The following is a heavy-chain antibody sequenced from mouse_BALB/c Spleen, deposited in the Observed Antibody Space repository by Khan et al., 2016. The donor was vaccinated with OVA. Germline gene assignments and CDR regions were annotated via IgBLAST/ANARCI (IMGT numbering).Heavy chain of an antibody. V-gene: IGHV1-9*01. CDR1: GYTFSSYW. J-gene: IGHJ2*01. CDR2: ILPGSGST. Sequence: QVQLKQSGAEVMKPGASVKISCKATGYTFSSYWIEWVKQRPGHGLEWIGEILPGSGSTNYHEKFKGKATFTADTSSNTAYMQLSSLTSEDSAVYYCARTTYYFDYWGQGTTLTVSS. CDR3: ARTTYYFDY.